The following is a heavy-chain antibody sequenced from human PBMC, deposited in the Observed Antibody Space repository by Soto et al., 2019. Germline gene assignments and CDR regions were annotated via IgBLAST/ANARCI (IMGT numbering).Heavy chain of an antibody. CDR2: ISSGGDI. V-gene: IGHV3-23*01. CDR3: AKDYSSGYYAFDI. D-gene: IGHD3-22*01. CDR1: GFTFTTYA. J-gene: IGHJ3*02. Sequence: EVQLLESGGGLVQPGGSLRLSCAPSGFTFTTYAMSWVRQAPGKGLEWVSSISSGGDIYYADSVKGRFTISRDSSKNTLYLQMNNLRAEDTATYYCAKDYSSGYYAFDIWGRGTMVTVSS.